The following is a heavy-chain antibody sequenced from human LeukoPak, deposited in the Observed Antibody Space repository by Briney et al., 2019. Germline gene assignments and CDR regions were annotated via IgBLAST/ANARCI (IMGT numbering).Heavy chain of an antibody. Sequence: GASVKVSCKASGYTFTSYGISWVRQAPGQGLERMGWISAYNGNTNYAQKLQGRVTMTTDTSTSTAYMELRSLRSDDTAVYYCARESTPYCSSTSCYLYNWFDPWGQGTLVTVSS. CDR1: GYTFTSYG. J-gene: IGHJ5*02. CDR2: ISAYNGNT. CDR3: ARESTPYCSSTSCYLYNWFDP. D-gene: IGHD2-2*01. V-gene: IGHV1-18*01.